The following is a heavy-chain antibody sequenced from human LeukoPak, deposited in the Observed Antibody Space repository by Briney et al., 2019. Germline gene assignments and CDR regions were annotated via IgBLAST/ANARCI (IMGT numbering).Heavy chain of an antibody. Sequence: GGSLRLACAASGFTFSSYSMNWVRQAPGKGLEWVSSISSSSSYIYYADSVKGRFTISRDNAKNSLYLQMNSLRAEDTAVYYCAREGYYDILTGRGRDAFDIWGQGTMVTVSS. CDR2: ISSSSSYI. CDR1: GFTFSSYS. V-gene: IGHV3-21*01. D-gene: IGHD3-9*01. J-gene: IGHJ3*02. CDR3: AREGYYDILTGRGRDAFDI.